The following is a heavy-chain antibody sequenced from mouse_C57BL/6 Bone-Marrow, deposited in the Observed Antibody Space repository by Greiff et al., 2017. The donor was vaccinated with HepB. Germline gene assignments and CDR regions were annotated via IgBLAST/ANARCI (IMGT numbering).Heavy chain of an antibody. CDR3: ARDPLYVDY. D-gene: IGHD2-3*01. Sequence: EVKVEESGGGLVKPGGSLKLSCAASGFTFSSYAMSWVRQTPDKRLEWVATISDGGSYTYYPYNVKGRVTISRDNAKNNLYLQMSHLKSEDTAMYYCARDPLYVDYWGQGTTLTVSS. J-gene: IGHJ2*01. CDR2: ISDGGSYT. CDR1: GFTFSSYA. V-gene: IGHV5-4*01.